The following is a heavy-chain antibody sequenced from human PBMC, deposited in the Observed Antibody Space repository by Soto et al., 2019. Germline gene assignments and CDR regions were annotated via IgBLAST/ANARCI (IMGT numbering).Heavy chain of an antibody. V-gene: IGHV1-46*02. CDR2: INPSGGST. J-gene: IGHJ4*02. Sequence: GASVKVSCKSSRYSVNSSYMHWLRQTPGQGLEWMGIINPSGGSTSYAQKFQGRVTMTRDTSTSTVYMELSSLRSEDTAVYYCARAPDTYYSNHLDYWGQGTLVTVSS. CDR1: RYSVNSSY. D-gene: IGHD3-10*01. CDR3: ARAPDTYYSNHLDY.